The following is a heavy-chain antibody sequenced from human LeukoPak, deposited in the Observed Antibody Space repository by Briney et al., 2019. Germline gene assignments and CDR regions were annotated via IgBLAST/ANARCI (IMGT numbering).Heavy chain of an antibody. J-gene: IGHJ4*02. CDR1: GFTFSSYW. CDR3: SRDPTYYLRYGYFDY. CDR2: IKTDGTTT. V-gene: IGHV3-74*01. D-gene: IGHD1-26*01. Sequence: GGSLRLSCAGSGFTFSSYWMHWVRQAPGKGLVWVSRIKTDGTTTYYADSMKGRFTISRDNTKNSLYLQMNSLRAEDTAVYYCSRDPTYYLRYGYFDYWGQGALVTVPS.